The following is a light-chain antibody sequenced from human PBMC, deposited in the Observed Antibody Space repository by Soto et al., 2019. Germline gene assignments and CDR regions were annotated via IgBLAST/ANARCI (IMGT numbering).Light chain of an antibody. V-gene: IGKV4-1*01. Sequence: DVVMTQSPDSLAVSLGARATINCKSSQNILYNSNNKNYLAWYQQKPGQPPKLLIYWASTRESGVPDRFSGSGSGTDFALTISSLQAEDVALYYCQQSYSTPPTFGGGTRVEIK. CDR1: QNILYNSNNKNY. J-gene: IGKJ4*01. CDR3: QQSYSTPPT. CDR2: WAS.